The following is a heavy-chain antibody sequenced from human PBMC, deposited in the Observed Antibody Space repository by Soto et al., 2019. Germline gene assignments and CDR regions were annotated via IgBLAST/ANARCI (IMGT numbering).Heavy chain of an antibody. CDR3: AKTQQLVPAFDI. Sequence: GGSLRLSCAASAFTFSSYAMSWVRQAPGKGLEWVSAISGSGGSTYYADSVKGRFTISRDNSKNTLYLQMNSLRAEDTAVYYCAKTQQLVPAFDIWGQGTMVTVSS. CDR1: AFTFSSYA. D-gene: IGHD6-13*01. V-gene: IGHV3-23*01. CDR2: ISGSGGST. J-gene: IGHJ3*02.